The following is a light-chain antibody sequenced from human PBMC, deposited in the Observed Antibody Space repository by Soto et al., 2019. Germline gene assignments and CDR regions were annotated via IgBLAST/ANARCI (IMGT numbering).Light chain of an antibody. Sequence: EIELTQSPGTLSLSPGDRATISCRASQSVSSRYLAWYQQKPGQAPMLLIYGASSRATGIPDRFSGSGSGTDFTLTISRLEPEDFAVYYCQQYGSSPPWTFGQGTKVEIK. V-gene: IGKV3-20*01. J-gene: IGKJ1*01. CDR2: GAS. CDR3: QQYGSSPPWT. CDR1: QSVSSRY.